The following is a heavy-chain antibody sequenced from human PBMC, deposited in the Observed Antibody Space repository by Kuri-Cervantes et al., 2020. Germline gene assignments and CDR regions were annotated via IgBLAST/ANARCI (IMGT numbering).Heavy chain of an antibody. Sequence: SVKVSCKASGYTFTGYYMHWVRQAPGQGLEWMGWINPNSGGTNYAQKFQGWVTMTRDTSNSTDYMELSRLRSDDTAVYYCARAEAGIAAAGLVDYWGQGTLVTVSS. D-gene: IGHD6-13*01. V-gene: IGHV1-2*04. CDR1: GYTFTGYY. J-gene: IGHJ4*02. CDR3: ARAEAGIAAAGLVDY. CDR2: INPNSGGT.